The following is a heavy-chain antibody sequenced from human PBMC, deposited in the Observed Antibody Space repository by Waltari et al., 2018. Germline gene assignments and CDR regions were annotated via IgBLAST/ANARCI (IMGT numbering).Heavy chain of an antibody. CDR3: ARVSTPYDSSGYYDDYFDY. CDR2: IIPIFGTA. D-gene: IGHD3-22*01. CDR1: GGTFSSYA. J-gene: IGHJ4*02. V-gene: IGHV1-69*05. Sequence: QVQLVQSGAEVKKPGSSVKVSCKASGGTFSSYAISWVRQAPGQGLEWMGGIIPIFGTANYAQKFQGRVTITTDESTSTAYMELSSLRSEDTAVYYCARVSTPYDSSGYYDDYFDYWGQGTLVTVSS.